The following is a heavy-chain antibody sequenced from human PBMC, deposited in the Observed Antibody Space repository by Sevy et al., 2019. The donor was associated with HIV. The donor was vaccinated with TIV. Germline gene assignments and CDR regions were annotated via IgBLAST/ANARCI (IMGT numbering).Heavy chain of an antibody. CDR1: GFIVSINY. CDR2: INSGGST. J-gene: IGHJ3*01. D-gene: IGHD6-19*01. CDR3: ARDRGIAVGSSRDETFDV. Sequence: AGSLRLSCEASGFIVSINYMNWVRQAPGKVLEWVSVINSGGSTYYADSVKGRFTISRDNSNNRVYLQMNSLRAEDTAVYYCARDRGIAVGSSRDETFDVWGQGTMVTVSS. V-gene: IGHV3-53*01.